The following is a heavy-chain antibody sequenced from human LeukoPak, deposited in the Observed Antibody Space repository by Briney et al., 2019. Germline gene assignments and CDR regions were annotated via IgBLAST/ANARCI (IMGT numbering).Heavy chain of an antibody. V-gene: IGHV4-39*01. CDR3: ARHPVQGEGASAFDV. Sequence: PSETLSLTCTVSAGSISTTDYCWDWIRQPPGKGLEWIASVYYSGRTYYNPSLKSRVTISVDTSKNQFSLKLGSVTAADTAVYYCARHPVQGEGASAFDVWGQGTMVTVSS. CDR1: AGSISTTDYC. J-gene: IGHJ3*01. CDR2: VYYSGRT. D-gene: IGHD1-26*01.